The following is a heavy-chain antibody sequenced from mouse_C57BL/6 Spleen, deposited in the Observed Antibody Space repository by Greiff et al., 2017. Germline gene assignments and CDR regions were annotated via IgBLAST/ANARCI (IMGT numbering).Heavy chain of an antibody. J-gene: IGHJ3*01. D-gene: IGHD1-1*01. Sequence: VQLQESGPGLVQPSQSLSITCTVSGFSLTSYGVHWVRQSPGKGLEWLGVIWSGGSTDYNAAFISRLSISKDNSKSQVFFKMNSLQADDTAIYYCARGFTTVVGDWFAYWGQGTLVTVSA. CDR3: ARGFTTVVGDWFAY. V-gene: IGHV2-2*01. CDR2: IWSGGST. CDR1: GFSLTSYG.